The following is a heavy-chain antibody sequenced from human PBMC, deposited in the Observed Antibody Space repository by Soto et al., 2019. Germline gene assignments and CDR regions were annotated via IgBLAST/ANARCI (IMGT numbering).Heavy chain of an antibody. Sequence: SETLSLTCTGSGGSISSYYWSWIRQPPGKGLEWIGYIYYSGSTNYNPSLKSRVTISVDTSKNQFSLKLSSVTAADTAVYYCAIEDPMACYFDYGGQGTLFTVSS. CDR3: AIEDPMACYFDY. J-gene: IGHJ4*02. CDR2: IYYSGST. V-gene: IGHV4-59*01. CDR1: GGSISSYY.